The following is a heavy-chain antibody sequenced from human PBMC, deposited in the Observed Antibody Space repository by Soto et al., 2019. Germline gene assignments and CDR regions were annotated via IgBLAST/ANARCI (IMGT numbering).Heavy chain of an antibody. J-gene: IGHJ4*02. V-gene: IGHV3-48*03. CDR3: ARERDDYVWGSYLRSPFFDY. CDR1: GFTFSIYE. CDR2: ISSSGSTI. D-gene: IGHD3-16*02. Sequence: GGSLRLSCAASGFTFSIYEMNWVRHAPGKGLEWVSYISSSGSTIYYADSVKGRFTISRDNAKNSLYLQMNSLRAEDTAVYYCARERDDYVWGSYLRSPFFDYWGQGTLVTVSS.